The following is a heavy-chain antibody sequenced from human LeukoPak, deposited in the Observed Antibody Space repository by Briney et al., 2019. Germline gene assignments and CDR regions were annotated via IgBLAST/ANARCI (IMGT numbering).Heavy chain of an antibody. CDR2: IKSDGSYT. Sequence: GGSLRLSCAASGFTFSSYWMHWVRQAPGKGLVWVSRIKSDGSYTSYADSVKGRFTISRDDAKNTLYLQMNSLRAEDTAVYYCARELSPFDAFDIWGQGTMVTVSS. V-gene: IGHV3-74*01. CDR1: GFTFSSYW. J-gene: IGHJ3*02. CDR3: ARELSPFDAFDI. D-gene: IGHD2/OR15-2a*01.